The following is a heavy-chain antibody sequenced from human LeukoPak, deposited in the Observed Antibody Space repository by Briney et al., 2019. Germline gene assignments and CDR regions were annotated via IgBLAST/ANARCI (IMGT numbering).Heavy chain of an antibody. D-gene: IGHD1-1*01. CDR3: ARVSWGAGTTGWFDP. CDR1: GGSISSSSYY. Sequence: SETLYLTCTVSGGSISSSSYYWGWIRQPPGKGLEWIGSIYYSGSTYYNPSLKSRVTISVDTSKNQFSLKLSSVTAADTAVYYCARVSWGAGTTGWFDPWGQGTLVTVSS. CDR2: IYYSGST. V-gene: IGHV4-39*07. J-gene: IGHJ5*02.